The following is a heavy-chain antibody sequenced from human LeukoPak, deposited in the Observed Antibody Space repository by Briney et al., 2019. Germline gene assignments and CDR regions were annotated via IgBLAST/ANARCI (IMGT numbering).Heavy chain of an antibody. V-gene: IGHV1-2*02. CDR1: GYTFTGYY. D-gene: IGHD6-13*01. Sequence: ASVKVSCKASGYTFTGYYTHWVRQAPGQGLEWMGWINPNSGGTNYAQKFQGRVTMTRDTSISTAYMELSRLRSDDTAVYYCARDGYSSSWYHWFDPWGQGTLVTVSS. CDR3: ARDGYSSSWYHWFDP. CDR2: INPNSGGT. J-gene: IGHJ5*02.